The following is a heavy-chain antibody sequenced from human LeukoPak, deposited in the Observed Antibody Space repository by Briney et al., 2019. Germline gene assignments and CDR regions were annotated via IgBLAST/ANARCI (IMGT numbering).Heavy chain of an antibody. V-gene: IGHV1-69*04. Sequence: GSSVKVSCKASGGTFSSYAISWVRQAPGQGLEWMGRIIPILGIANYAQKFQGRVTITADKSTSTAYMELSSLRSEDTAVYYCASDTYPGIAAAGRSSWFDPWGQGTLVTVSS. CDR3: ASDTYPGIAAAGRSSWFDP. CDR1: GGTFSSYA. D-gene: IGHD6-13*01. CDR2: IIPILGIA. J-gene: IGHJ5*02.